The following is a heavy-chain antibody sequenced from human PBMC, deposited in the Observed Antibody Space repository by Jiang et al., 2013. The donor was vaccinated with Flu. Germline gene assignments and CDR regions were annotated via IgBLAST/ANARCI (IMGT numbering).Heavy chain of an antibody. CDR2: IYYSGST. CDR1: GGSISSSSYY. Sequence: KPSETLSLTCTVSGGSISSSSYYWSWIRQPPGKGLEWIGYIYYSGSTNYNPSLKSRVTISVDTSKNQFSLKLSSVTAADTAVYYCARLYYYGSGSYYDDYWGQGTLVTVSS. D-gene: IGHD3-10*01. CDR3: ARLYYYGSGSYYDDY. J-gene: IGHJ4*02. V-gene: IGHV4-61*01.